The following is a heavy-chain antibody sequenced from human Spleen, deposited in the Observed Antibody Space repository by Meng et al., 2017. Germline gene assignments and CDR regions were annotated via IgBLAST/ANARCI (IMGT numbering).Heavy chain of an antibody. Sequence: QVQLQQWGAGLLKPSETLSLTCNGSDGSISSTNYYWGWIRQPPGKGLEWIGSISYSGTTHYNPSLKSRVTISVDTSESQFSLNLSSVSAADTAVYYCARQRTGATKVRDFDYWGQGALVTVSS. CDR1: DGSISSTNYY. CDR2: ISYSGTT. CDR3: ARQRTGATKVRDFDY. J-gene: IGHJ4*02. V-gene: IGHV4-39*01. D-gene: IGHD1-1*01.